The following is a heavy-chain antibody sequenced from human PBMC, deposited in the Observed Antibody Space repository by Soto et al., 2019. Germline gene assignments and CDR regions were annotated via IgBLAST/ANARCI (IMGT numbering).Heavy chain of an antibody. V-gene: IGHV6-1*01. CDR1: GDSVSSNSAA. CDR2: TYYRSKWYN. D-gene: IGHD3-3*01. Sequence: SQTLSLTCAISGDSVSSNSAAWNWIRQSPSRGLELLGRTYYRSKWYNDYAVSVKRRININPDTSKNQFSLQLNSVTPEDTAVYYCARVFYDFWSGFPFMDLWGQGTTVTV. CDR3: ARVFYDFWSGFPFMDL. J-gene: IGHJ6*02.